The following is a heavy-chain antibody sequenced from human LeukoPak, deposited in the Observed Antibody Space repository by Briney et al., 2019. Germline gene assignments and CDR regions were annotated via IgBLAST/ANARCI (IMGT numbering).Heavy chain of an antibody. Sequence: PGGSLRLSCAASGFTFSDYYMSWIRQAPGKGLEWVSYISSSSSYIYYADSVKGRFTISRDNAKNSLYLQMNSLRAEDTAVYYCARDMGYYDSSGYYSGWGQGTLVTVSS. D-gene: IGHD3-22*01. V-gene: IGHV3-11*06. J-gene: IGHJ4*02. CDR2: ISSSSSYI. CDR3: ARDMGYYDSSGYYSG. CDR1: GFTFSDYY.